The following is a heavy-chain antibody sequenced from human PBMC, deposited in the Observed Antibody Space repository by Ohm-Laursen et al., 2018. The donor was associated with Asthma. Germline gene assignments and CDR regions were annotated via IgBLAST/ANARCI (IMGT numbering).Heavy chain of an antibody. CDR3: AREGFSYIWGSYRNFDY. D-gene: IGHD3-16*02. CDR1: GFTFSSYW. V-gene: IGHV3-7*01. J-gene: IGHJ4*02. Sequence: SLRLSFTAFGFTFSSYWMSWVRQAPGKGLEWVANIKQDGSEKYYVDSVKGRFTISRDNAKNSLYLQMNSLRAEDTAVYYCAREGFSYIWGSYRNFDYWGQGTLVTVSS. CDR2: IKQDGSEK.